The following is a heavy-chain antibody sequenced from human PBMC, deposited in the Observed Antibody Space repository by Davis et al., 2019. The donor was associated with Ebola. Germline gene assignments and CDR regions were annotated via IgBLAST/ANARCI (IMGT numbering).Heavy chain of an antibody. V-gene: IGHV1-8*01. J-gene: IGHJ6*02. D-gene: IGHD2-15*01. CDR1: GYTFTSYD. CDR2: MNPNSGNT. CDR3: ARAFTGYCSGGSCPFRYYGMDV. Sequence: ASVKVSCKASGYTFTSYDINWVRQATGQGLEWMGWMNPNSGNTGYAQKFQGRVTMTRNTSISTAYMELSSLRSEDTAVYYCARAFTGYCSGGSCPFRYYGMDVWGQGTTVTVSS.